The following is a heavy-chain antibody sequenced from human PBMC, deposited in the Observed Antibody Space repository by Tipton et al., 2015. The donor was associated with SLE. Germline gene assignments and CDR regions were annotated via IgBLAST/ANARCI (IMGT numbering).Heavy chain of an antibody. CDR3: ARGSHHYYDYGMDV. J-gene: IGHJ6*02. Sequence: TLSLTCTVSGYSISSGYYWGWIRQPPGKGLEWIGYIYTTGSTKYNPSLKSRVTISVDTSKNHFSLKLRSVTAADTAVYYCARGSHHYYDYGMDVWGQGATVTVSS. V-gene: IGHV4-38-2*02. CDR1: GYSISSGYY. CDR2: IYTTGST.